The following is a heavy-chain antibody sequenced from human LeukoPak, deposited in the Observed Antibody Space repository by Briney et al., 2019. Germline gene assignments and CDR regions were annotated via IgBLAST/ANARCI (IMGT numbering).Heavy chain of an antibody. V-gene: IGHV4-34*01. CDR2: IKHSGST. CDR3: AKSLYGSGSYYNWFDP. D-gene: IGHD3-10*01. Sequence: SSETLSLTCSVYGGSLSDSYWSWNWIRQPPGKGLEWIGDIKHSGSTNYNPSLKSRVTISVDTSKNQFTLNVRSVTAADTAVYYCAKSLYGSGSYYNWFDPWGQGTLVTVSS. J-gene: IGHJ5*02. CDR1: GGSLSDSY.